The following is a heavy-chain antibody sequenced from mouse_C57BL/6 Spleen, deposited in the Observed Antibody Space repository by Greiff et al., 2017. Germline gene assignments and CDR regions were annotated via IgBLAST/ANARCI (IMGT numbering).Heavy chain of an antibody. CDR2: IYPRSGNT. CDR3: ARYGGSSPYYAMDY. J-gene: IGHJ4*01. D-gene: IGHD1-1*01. V-gene: IGHV1-81*01. CDR1: GYTFTSYG. Sequence: VQRVESGAELARPGASVKLSCKASGYTFTSYGISWVKQRTGQGLEWIGEIYPRSGNTYYNEKFKGKATLTADKSSSTAYMELRSLTSEDSAVYFCARYGGSSPYYAMDYWGQGTSVTVSS.